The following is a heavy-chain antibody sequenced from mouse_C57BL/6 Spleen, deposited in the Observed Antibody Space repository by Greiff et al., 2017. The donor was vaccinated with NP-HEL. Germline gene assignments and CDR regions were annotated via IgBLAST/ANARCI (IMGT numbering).Heavy chain of an antibody. CDR2: IDPETGGT. CDR3: TNLIYYGVFGY. J-gene: IGHJ2*01. CDR1: GYTFTDYE. Sequence: QVQLQQSGAELVRPGASVTLSCKASGYTFTDYEMHWVKQTPVHGLEWIGAIDPETGGTAYNQKFKGKAILTADKSSSTAYMELRSLTSEDSAVYYCTNLIYYGVFGYWGQGTTLTVSS. V-gene: IGHV1-15*01. D-gene: IGHD2-1*01.